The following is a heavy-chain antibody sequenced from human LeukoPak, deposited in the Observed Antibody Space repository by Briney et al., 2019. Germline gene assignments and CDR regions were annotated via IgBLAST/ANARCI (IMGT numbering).Heavy chain of an antibody. Sequence: PRGSLRLSCTVSGFTVSSNSMSWVRQAPGKGLEWVSFIYSDNTHYSDSVKGRFTISRDNSKNTLYLQMNSLRAEDTAVYYCARRAGAYSHPYDYWGQGTLVTVSS. CDR2: IYSDNT. D-gene: IGHD4/OR15-4a*01. CDR1: GFTVSSNS. CDR3: ARRAGAYSHPYDY. V-gene: IGHV3-53*01. J-gene: IGHJ4*02.